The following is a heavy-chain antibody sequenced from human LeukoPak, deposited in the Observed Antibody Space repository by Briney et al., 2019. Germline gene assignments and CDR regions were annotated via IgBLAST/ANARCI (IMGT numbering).Heavy chain of an antibody. V-gene: IGHV3-30-3*01. CDR3: ARDPSQDDY. CDR1: GFTFTIYA. Sequence: GGSLRLSCAASGFTFTIYAMHWVRQAPGKGLEWVAVISYDGSTKYYADSVKGRFTVSRDNSKNTLYLQMNSLRAEDTAVYYCARDPSQDDYWGLGTLVTVSS. J-gene: IGHJ4*02. CDR2: ISYDGSTK.